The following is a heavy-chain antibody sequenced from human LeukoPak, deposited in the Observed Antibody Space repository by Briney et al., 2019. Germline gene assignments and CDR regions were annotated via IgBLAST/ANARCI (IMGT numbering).Heavy chain of an antibody. D-gene: IGHD4-23*01. V-gene: IGHV4-39*01. CDR2: IYYSGST. CDR3: ARLPYYGGYSRSFHY. CDR1: GGSISSSSYY. Sequence: KPSETLSLTCTVSGGSISSSSYYWGWIRQPPGKGLEWIGSIYYSGSTYYNPSLKSRVTISVDTSKNQFSLKLSSVTAADTAVYYCARLPYYGGYSRSFHYWGQGTLVTVSS. J-gene: IGHJ4*02.